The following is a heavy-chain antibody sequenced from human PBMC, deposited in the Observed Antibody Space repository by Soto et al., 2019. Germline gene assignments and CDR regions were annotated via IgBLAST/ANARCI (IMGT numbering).Heavy chain of an antibody. CDR3: ARDASTGWHYLDY. V-gene: IGHV4-31*03. J-gene: IGHJ4*02. Sequence: QVQLQESGPGLVKPSQTLSLTCTVSGGSISSGGFYRNWIRQHPEKGLEWIGHIYHSGNTYYNPSLKSRVTISVDPYKNQSSLKLSSGTAADTAVYYCARDASTGWHYLDYWGQGTLVTVSS. D-gene: IGHD6-25*01. CDR2: IYHSGNT. CDR1: GGSISSGGFY.